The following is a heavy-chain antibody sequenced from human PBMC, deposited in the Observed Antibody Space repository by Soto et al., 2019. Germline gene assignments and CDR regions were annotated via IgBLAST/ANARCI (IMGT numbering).Heavy chain of an antibody. CDR2: ISYDGSNK. CDR1: GFTFRSYG. Sequence: GGSLRLSCAASGFTFRSYGMHWVRQAPGKGLEWVAIISYDGSNKYYADSVKGRFTISRDNSKNTLYLQMNSLRAEDTAVYYCAKAIFEVGRSYYYYYGLDVWGQGTTVTVSS. V-gene: IGHV3-30*18. CDR3: AKAIFEVGRSYYYYYGLDV. D-gene: IGHD3-3*01. J-gene: IGHJ6*02.